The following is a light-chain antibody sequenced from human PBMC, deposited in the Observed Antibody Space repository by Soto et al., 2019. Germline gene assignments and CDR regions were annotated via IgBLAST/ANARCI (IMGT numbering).Light chain of an antibody. CDR3: QQYRT. V-gene: IGKV1-5*01. CDR2: DAS. J-gene: IGKJ1*01. Sequence: DVQITQSPSTLSASIGDRVTITCRASQRINKWLAWHQQKPGKAPKLLIYDASSLESGVPSRFSGSGSGTEFTLTISSLQPDDFATYYCQQYRTFGQGTKVDIK. CDR1: QRINKW.